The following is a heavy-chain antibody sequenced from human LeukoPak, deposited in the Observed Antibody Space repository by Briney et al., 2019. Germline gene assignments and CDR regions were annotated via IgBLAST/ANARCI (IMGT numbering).Heavy chain of an antibody. J-gene: IGHJ4*02. V-gene: IGHV3-66*02. CDR2: IYSGGST. Sequence: GGSLRLSCAASGFTVSSNYMSWVRQAPGKGLEWVSVIYSGGSTYYADSVKGRFTISRDNSKNTLYLQMNSLRAEDTAVYYCARDYLVDTAMVTEDYWGQGTLVTVSS. D-gene: IGHD5-18*01. CDR1: GFTVSSNY. CDR3: ARDYLVDTAMVTEDY.